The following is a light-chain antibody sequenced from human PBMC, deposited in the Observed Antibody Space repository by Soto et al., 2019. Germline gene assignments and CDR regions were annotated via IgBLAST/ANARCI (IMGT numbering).Light chain of an antibody. Sequence: QSVVTPPASVSGAPGQAITISRTRTSSDVGGYNYVSWYQHHPGKAPKLMIYDVSNRPSGVSNRFSGSKSGNTASLTISGLQPEDEADYYCSSYTTSNTRQIVFGTGTKVTVL. V-gene: IGLV2-14*03. CDR3: SSYTTSNTRQIV. CDR2: DVS. J-gene: IGLJ1*01. CDR1: SSDVGGYNY.